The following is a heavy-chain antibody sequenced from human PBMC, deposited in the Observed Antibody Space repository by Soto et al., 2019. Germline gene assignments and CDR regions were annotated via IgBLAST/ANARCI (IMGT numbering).Heavy chain of an antibody. Sequence: SETLSLTCTVSGGSISSGGYYWSWIRQHPGKGLEWIGYIYYSGSTYYNPSLKSRVTISVDTSKNQLSLKLSSVTAADTAVYFCARDGPVGVLGDYYYYGMDVWGQGTTVTVSS. CDR3: ARDGPVGVLGDYYYYGMDV. CDR2: IYYSGST. CDR1: GGSISSGGYY. V-gene: IGHV4-31*03. D-gene: IGHD2-15*01. J-gene: IGHJ6*02.